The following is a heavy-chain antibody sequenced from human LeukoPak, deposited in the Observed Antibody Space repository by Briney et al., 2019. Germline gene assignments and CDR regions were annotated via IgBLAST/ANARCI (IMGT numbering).Heavy chain of an antibody. D-gene: IGHD1-26*01. V-gene: IGHV3-64*01. CDR2: ISSNGGST. CDR3: ARKVVGATTGPLGGAFDY. J-gene: IGHJ4*02. Sequence: PGGSLRLSCAASGFTFSSYSMNWVRQAPGKGLEYVSAISSNGGSTYYANSVKGRFTISRDNSKNTLYLQMNSLRAEDTAVYYCARKVVGATTGPLGGAFDYWGQGTLVTVSS. CDR1: GFTFSSYS.